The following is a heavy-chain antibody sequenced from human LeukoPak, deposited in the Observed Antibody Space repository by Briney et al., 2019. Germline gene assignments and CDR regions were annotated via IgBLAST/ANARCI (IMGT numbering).Heavy chain of an antibody. CDR2: ISGGADNT. Sequence: PGGSLRLSCAASGFTFSSFGMSWVRQAPGSGLEWVSAISGGADNTYYADSVKGRFTLSRDNSKNTLYLQMNSLRAEDTAVYYCAKVGDGVVPAAIDPFYYYMDVWGKGTTVTVTS. J-gene: IGHJ6*03. D-gene: IGHD2-2*02. CDR3: AKVGDGVVPAAIDPFYYYMDV. V-gene: IGHV3-23*01. CDR1: GFTFSSFG.